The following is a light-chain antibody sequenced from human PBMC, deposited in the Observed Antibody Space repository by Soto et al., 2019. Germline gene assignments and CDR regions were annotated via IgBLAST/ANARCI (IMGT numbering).Light chain of an antibody. V-gene: IGKV1-5*01. CDR1: QSIGTW. J-gene: IGKJ1*01. Sequence: DIQVTQTPSTLPASVGDRGTITCGASQSIGTWLAWYQQKPGKAPKLLIFDVSTLESGVPSRFSGSGSGTDFTLTISSLQPDDFATYDCQQYSDSSGAFGQGTKVDNK. CDR3: QQYSDSSGA. CDR2: DVS.